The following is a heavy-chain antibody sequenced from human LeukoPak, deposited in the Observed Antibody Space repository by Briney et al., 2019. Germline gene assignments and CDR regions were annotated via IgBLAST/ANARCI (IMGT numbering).Heavy chain of an antibody. J-gene: IGHJ3*02. CDR1: GFTVSSNY. CDR2: IYSGGST. CDR3: ARAVAYDAFDI. V-gene: IGHV3-66*01. D-gene: IGHD5-12*01. Sequence: GGSLRLSCAASGFTVSSNYMNWVRQAPGKGLEWVSVIYSGGSTYYADSVKGRFTISRDNSKNTLYLQMNSLSAEDTAVYYCARAVAYDAFDIWGQATMVTVCS.